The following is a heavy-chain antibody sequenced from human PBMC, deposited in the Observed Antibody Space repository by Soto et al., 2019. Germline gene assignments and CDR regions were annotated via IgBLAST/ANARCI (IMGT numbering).Heavy chain of an antibody. CDR2: INPNSCGT. J-gene: IGHJ6*02. Sequence: SXKVSFKASGYIXSGYHMNLVRQAPGQGLEWMGWINPNSCGTKYAQKLQGRVTMTSDTSIITAYMELSSLRSDDTAVYYCAREELPIYYYGMDVWGQGTTATVS. V-gene: IGHV1-2*02. D-gene: IGHD1-7*01. CDR3: AREELPIYYYGMDV. CDR1: GYIXSGYH.